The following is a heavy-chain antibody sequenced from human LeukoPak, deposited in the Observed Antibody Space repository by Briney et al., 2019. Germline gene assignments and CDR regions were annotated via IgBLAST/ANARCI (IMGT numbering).Heavy chain of an antibody. Sequence: GRSLRLSCAASGFTFSSYAMHWVRKAPGKGLEWVAVISYDGSNKYYADSVKRRFTISRDNAKNSLYLQMNSLRADDTAVYYCARDQSTGYSSRKMAFDIWGQGTMVTVSS. J-gene: IGHJ3*02. CDR1: GFTFSSYA. CDR3: ARDQSTGYSSRKMAFDI. V-gene: IGHV3-30-3*01. CDR2: ISYDGSNK. D-gene: IGHD6-13*01.